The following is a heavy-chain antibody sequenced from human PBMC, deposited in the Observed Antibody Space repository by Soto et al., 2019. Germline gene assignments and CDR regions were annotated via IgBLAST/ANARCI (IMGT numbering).Heavy chain of an antibody. D-gene: IGHD6-19*01. J-gene: IGHJ2*01. Sequence: QVQLVQSGAEVKKPGSSVKVSCKASGGTFSNYAISWVRQAPGQGLEWMGGIVPIFGTANYAQKFQGRVTLTADESMSTAHMELSRLRSEDTAVYYCAQTLGLAVAGPGRFDLWGRGTLVTVSS. CDR3: AQTLGLAVAGPGRFDL. V-gene: IGHV1-69*12. CDR2: IVPIFGTA. CDR1: GGTFSNYA.